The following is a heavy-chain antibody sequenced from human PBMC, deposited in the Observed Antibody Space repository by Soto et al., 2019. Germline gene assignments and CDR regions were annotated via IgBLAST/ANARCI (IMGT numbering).Heavy chain of an antibody. J-gene: IGHJ4*02. Sequence: PSETLSLTCTVSGGSISSGDYYWSWIRQPPGKGLEWIGNIYYSGSTYYNPSLKSRVTISVDTSKNQFSLKLSSVTAADTAVYYCAREGPEYYYDSSGYYSFDYWGQGTLVTVSS. V-gene: IGHV4-30-4*01. D-gene: IGHD3-22*01. CDR2: IYYSGST. CDR1: GGSISSGDYY. CDR3: AREGPEYYYDSSGYYSFDY.